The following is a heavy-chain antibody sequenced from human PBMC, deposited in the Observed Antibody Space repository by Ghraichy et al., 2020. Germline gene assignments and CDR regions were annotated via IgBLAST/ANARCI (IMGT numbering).Heavy chain of an antibody. J-gene: IGHJ4*02. CDR2: IYYSGST. CDR3: ARHGHGTYDYVWGSYRSPPFDY. CDR1: GGSISSSSYY. Sequence: SETLSLTCTVSGGSISSSSYYWGWIRQPPGKGLEWIGSIYYSGSTYYNPSLKSRVTISVDTSKNQFSLKLSSVTAADTAVYYCARHGHGTYDYVWGSYRSPPFDYWGQGTLVTVSS. D-gene: IGHD3-16*02. V-gene: IGHV4-39*01.